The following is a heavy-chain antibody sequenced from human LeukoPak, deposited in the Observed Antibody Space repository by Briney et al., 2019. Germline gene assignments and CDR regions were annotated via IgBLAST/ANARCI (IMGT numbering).Heavy chain of an antibody. CDR3: ASGRGAVAS. D-gene: IGHD6-19*01. V-gene: IGHV4-34*08. Sequence: GSLRLSCAASGLTFSSYSMNWVRQAPGKGLEWIGEINHSGSTNYNPSLKSRVTISVDTSKNQFSLKLSSVTAADTAVYYCASGRGAVASWGQGTLVTVSS. CDR2: INHSGST. CDR1: GLTFSSYS. J-gene: IGHJ4*02.